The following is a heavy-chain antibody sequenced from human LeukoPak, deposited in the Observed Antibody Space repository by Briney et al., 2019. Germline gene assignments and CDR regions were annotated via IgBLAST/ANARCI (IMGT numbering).Heavy chain of an antibody. CDR2: IHGGGET. V-gene: IGHV3-53*01. CDR3: SNRGL. Sequence: PGGSLRLSCAASGFTFRGDFIQWVRRTPGKGLEWLSQIHGGGETYYADSVRGRFTISRDDSQNMLFLQMNSLRAEDTAVYYCSNRGLWGQGTLVTVSS. D-gene: IGHD3/OR15-3a*01. CDR1: GFTFRGDF. J-gene: IGHJ4*02.